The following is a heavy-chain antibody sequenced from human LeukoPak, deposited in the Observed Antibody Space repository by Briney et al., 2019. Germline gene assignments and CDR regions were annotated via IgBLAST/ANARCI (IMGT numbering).Heavy chain of an antibody. CDR1: GFIFSAYD. V-gene: IGHV3-21*01. CDR2: ISRDSAFV. J-gene: IGHJ6*04. D-gene: IGHD6-6*01. CDR3: ARDDASTARASGMDV. Sequence: AGGSLRLSCAASGFIFSAYDMNWVRQAPGKGLEWVSYISRDSAFVYYADSVKGRLTISRDNAKNSLYLQMESLRGEDTAVYYCARDDASTARASGMDVWGIGTTVTVSS.